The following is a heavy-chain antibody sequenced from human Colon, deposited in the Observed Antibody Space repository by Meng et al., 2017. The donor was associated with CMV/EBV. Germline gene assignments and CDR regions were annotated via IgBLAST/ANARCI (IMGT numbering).Heavy chain of an antibody. J-gene: IGHJ4*02. D-gene: IGHD6-6*01. CDR2: IKQDGSEK. Sequence: GESLKISCATSGFTFSKYWMSWVRQAPGKGLEWVANIKQDGSEKYYVDSVRGRFTISRDNAKDTLFLEMNTLRVEDTAVYYCTRDAGSSTSMDYWGQGTLVTVSS. CDR1: GFTFSKYW. V-gene: IGHV3-7*01. CDR3: TRDAGSSTSMDY.